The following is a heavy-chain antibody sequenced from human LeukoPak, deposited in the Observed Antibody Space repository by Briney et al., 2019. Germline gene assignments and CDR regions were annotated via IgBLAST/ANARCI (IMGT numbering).Heavy chain of an antibody. CDR2: ISSSSSYI. CDR3: ARDRRYGYFFDY. V-gene: IGHV3-21*01. J-gene: IGHJ4*02. CDR1: GFTFSSYS. D-gene: IGHD5-18*01. Sequence: GGSLRLSCAASGFTFSSYSMNWVRQAPGKGLEWVSSISSSSSYIYYADSVKGRFTISRDNAKNSLYLQMNSLRAEDTAVYYCARDRRYGYFFDYWGQGILVTASS.